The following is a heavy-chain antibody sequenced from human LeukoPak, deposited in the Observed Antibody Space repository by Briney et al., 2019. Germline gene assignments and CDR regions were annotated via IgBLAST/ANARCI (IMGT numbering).Heavy chain of an antibody. CDR1: GGTFSSYA. Sequence: ASVKVSCKASGGTFSSYATSRVRQAPGQGLEWMGGIIPIFGTANYAQKFQGRVTITADESTSTAYMELSSLRSEDTAVYYCARVKNRGARYYYYMDVWGKGTTVTISS. CDR3: ARVKNRGARYYYYMDV. D-gene: IGHD3-10*01. V-gene: IGHV1-69*13. CDR2: IIPIFGTA. J-gene: IGHJ6*03.